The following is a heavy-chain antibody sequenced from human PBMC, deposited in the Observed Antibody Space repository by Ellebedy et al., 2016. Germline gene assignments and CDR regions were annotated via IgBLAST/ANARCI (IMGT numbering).Heavy chain of an antibody. CDR2: IYGNDDK. Sequence: SGPTLVKPTQTLTLTCRFSGFSLTTNQVVVGWVRQPPGRAPEWLAFIYGNDDKRYSPSLKSRLTITKDTSKNQVVLTLTNMDPVDTATYYCVHRTTVTSVDYWGQGTLVTVSS. CDR3: VHRTTVTSVDY. CDR1: GFSLTTNQVV. V-gene: IGHV2-5*01. J-gene: IGHJ4*02. D-gene: IGHD4-17*01.